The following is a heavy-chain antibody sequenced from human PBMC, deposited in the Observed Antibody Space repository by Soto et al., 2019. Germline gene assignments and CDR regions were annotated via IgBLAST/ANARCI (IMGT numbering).Heavy chain of an antibody. CDR3: ARDRGVGATLFEY. D-gene: IGHD1-26*01. CDR1: GFTFSSYC. J-gene: IGHJ4*02. Sequence: PXGSLRLSFAASGFTFSSYCMHWVRQAPGKGLEWVAVIWYDVSNKYYADSVKGRFTISRDNSKNTLYLQMNSLRAEDTAVYYCARDRGVGATLFEYWGQGTSVTVSS. CDR2: IWYDVSNK. V-gene: IGHV3-33*01.